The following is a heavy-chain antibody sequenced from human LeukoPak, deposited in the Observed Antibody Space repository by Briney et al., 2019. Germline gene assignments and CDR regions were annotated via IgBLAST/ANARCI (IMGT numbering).Heavy chain of an antibody. D-gene: IGHD2-8*01. Sequence: GGSLRLSCAASGFTFSTYIMNWVRQAPGGGLEWVSSISGSSSYIYYADSVKGRFTISRDNAKNSLYLQMNSLRAEDTAVYYCAPRRVSINEVYGMDVWGQGTTVTVS. CDR2: ISGSSSYI. CDR1: GFTFSTYI. CDR3: APRRVSINEVYGMDV. V-gene: IGHV3-21*01. J-gene: IGHJ6*02.